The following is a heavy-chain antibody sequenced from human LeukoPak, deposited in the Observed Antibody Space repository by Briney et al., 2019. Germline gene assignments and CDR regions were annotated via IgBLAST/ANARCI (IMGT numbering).Heavy chain of an antibody. CDR1: GFTFSSYG. V-gene: IGHV3-33*01. CDR3: AREGPRGNSQFDY. J-gene: IGHJ4*02. Sequence: PGGAQRLSCAASGFTFSSYGMHWVRQAPGKGLEWVALIWYDGSNKYYADSVKGRLTISRDNSTNTLYLQMNSLRAEDTAVYYCAREGPRGNSQFDYWGQGTLVTVSS. D-gene: IGHD2/OR15-2a*01. CDR2: IWYDGSNK.